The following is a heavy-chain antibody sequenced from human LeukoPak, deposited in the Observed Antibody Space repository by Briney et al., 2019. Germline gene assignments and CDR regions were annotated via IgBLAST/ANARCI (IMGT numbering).Heavy chain of an antibody. CDR1: GFTFSSYG. Sequence: GRSLRLSCAASGFTFSSYGMHWVRKAPGKGLEWVAVIWYDGSNKYYADSVKGRFTISRDNSKNTLYLQMNSLRAEDTAVYYCARDADEYCSSTTCRGGSFDIWGQGTMVTVSS. CDR3: ARDADEYCSSTTCRGGSFDI. CDR2: IWYDGSNK. J-gene: IGHJ3*02. D-gene: IGHD2-2*01. V-gene: IGHV3-33*01.